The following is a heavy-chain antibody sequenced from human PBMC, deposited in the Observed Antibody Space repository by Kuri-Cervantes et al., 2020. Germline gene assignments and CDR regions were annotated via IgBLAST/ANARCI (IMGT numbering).Heavy chain of an antibody. V-gene: IGHV1-24*01. CDR3: TTYYYDSSGYYGGFDH. CDR2: FDPEDGET. D-gene: IGHD3-22*01. Sequence: ASVKVSCKVSGYTLTELSMHWVRQAPGKGLEWMGGFDPEDGETIYAQKFQGRVTMTEDTSTDTAYMELSSLRSEDTAVYYCTTYYYDSSGYYGGFDHWGQGTLVTVSS. CDR1: GYTLTELS. J-gene: IGHJ5*02.